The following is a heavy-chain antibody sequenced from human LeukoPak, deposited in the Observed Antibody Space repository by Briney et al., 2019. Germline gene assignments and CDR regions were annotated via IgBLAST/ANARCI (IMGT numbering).Heavy chain of an antibody. J-gene: IGHJ4*02. CDR1: GFTLSSYA. V-gene: IGHV3-23*01. CDR2: IIVSGNT. D-gene: IGHD2-15*01. CDR3: AKAPVTTCSGAYCYPFDY. Sequence: GGSLRLSCAASGFTLSSYAMSGFRQGPGKGLEWAPAIIVSGNTYHADSVKGRFTISRDSYKNTLYLQMNSLRAEDAAVYYCAKAPVTTCSGAYCYPFDYWGQGTLVTVSS.